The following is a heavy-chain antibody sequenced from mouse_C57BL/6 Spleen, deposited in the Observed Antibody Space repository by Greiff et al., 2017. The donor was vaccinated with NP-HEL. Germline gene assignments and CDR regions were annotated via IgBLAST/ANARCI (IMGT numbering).Heavy chain of an antibody. D-gene: IGHD4-1*01. CDR2: IYPGDGDT. CDR3: ARDWGSWFAY. V-gene: IGHV1-82*01. Sequence: QVQLQQSGPELVKPGASVKISCKASGYAFSNSWMNWVKQRPGKGLEWIGRIYPGDGDTNYNGKFKGKATLTADKSSSTAYMQLSSLTSEDSAVYFCARDWGSWFAYWGQGTLVTVSA. J-gene: IGHJ3*01. CDR1: GYAFSNSW.